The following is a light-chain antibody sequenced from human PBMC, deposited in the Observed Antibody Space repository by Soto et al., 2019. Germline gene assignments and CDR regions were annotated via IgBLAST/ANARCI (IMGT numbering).Light chain of an antibody. CDR2: GTS. CDR3: HLYGTLVIT. J-gene: IGKJ3*01. V-gene: IGKV3-20*01. Sequence: EIVLTQSPGTLSLSPGERATLSCRTSQSVSSSTLAWYQQKPGQAPRLLIYGTSTRATGIPDRFSGSGSGTDFTLTISRLEPEDVAVYYCHLYGTLVITFGPGTKVDLK. CDR1: QSVSSST.